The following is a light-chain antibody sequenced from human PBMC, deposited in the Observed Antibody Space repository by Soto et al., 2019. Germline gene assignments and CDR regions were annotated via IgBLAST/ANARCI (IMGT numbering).Light chain of an antibody. J-gene: IGLJ1*01. V-gene: IGLV2-14*01. CDR2: EVS. Sequence: QSALTHPASVSGSPGQSITISCTGTISDVGGYNYVSWYQQQSGKAPKLMIHEVSNRPSGVSSRFSGSKSGNTASLTISGLQAEDEADYYCSSYTSSRAYVFGIGTKVTVL. CDR3: SSYTSSRAYV. CDR1: ISDVGGYNY.